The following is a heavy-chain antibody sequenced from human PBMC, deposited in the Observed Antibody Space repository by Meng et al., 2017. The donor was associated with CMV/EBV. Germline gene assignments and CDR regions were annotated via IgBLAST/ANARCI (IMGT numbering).Heavy chain of an antibody. V-gene: IGHV4-34*01. J-gene: IGHJ5*02. CDR2: INHSGST. CDR1: GRSFSGCY. CDR3: ARGGNWFDP. Sequence: QVRLQEWASGLLKPSETLSLPCAVYGRSFSGCYWSSIRQTPGKGLEWIGEINHSGSTNYNPSLKSRVTISVDTSKNQFPLKLSSVTAADTAVYYCARGGNWFDPWGQGTLVTVSS.